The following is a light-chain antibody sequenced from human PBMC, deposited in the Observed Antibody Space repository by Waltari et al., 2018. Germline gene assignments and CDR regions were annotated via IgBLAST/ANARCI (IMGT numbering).Light chain of an antibody. CDR1: QSFGSRY. CDR2: GAS. CDR3: QQYASSRT. J-gene: IGKJ1*01. V-gene: IGKV3-20*01. Sequence: DIVLTQSPGTLSLSPGDRATLSCRASQSFGSRYLAWFQQKPGQAPRLVIYGASTRATGIPDRFSGTGSGTAFTLTISRLEPEDFAVYYCQQYASSRTFGQGTKVEIK.